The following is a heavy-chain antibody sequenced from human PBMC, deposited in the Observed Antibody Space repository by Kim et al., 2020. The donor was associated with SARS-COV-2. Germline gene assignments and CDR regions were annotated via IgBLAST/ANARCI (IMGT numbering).Heavy chain of an antibody. Sequence: DSVKGRFTISRDKSKNTLYLQMNSLRAEDTAVYYCAKDSGGATPYNWFDPWGQGTLVTVSS. D-gene: IGHD1-26*01. CDR3: AKDSGGATPYNWFDP. V-gene: IGHV3-23*01. J-gene: IGHJ5*02.